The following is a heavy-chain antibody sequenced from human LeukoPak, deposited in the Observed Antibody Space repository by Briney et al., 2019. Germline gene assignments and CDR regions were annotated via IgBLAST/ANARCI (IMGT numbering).Heavy chain of an antibody. CDR2: IKQDGSAR. V-gene: IGHV3-7*01. CDR1: GFTFTNFW. CDR3: ARDDPWGYYDS. Sequence: PGGSLRLSCAASGFTFTNFWMTWIRQAPGKGLEWVANIKQDGSARNHVDSVKGRFTISRDNAKNSVFLEMNSLRGEDTAVYYCARDDPWGYYDSWGQGTLVTVSS. D-gene: IGHD7-27*01. J-gene: IGHJ4*02.